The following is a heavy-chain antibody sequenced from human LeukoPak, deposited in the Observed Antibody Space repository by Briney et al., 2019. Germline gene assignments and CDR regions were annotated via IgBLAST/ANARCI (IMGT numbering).Heavy chain of an antibody. CDR2: IKQDGSEK. V-gene: IGHV3-7*01. D-gene: IGHD6-13*01. CDR3: ARDADSSWYLHHDY. CDR1: GFTFSSYW. Sequence: GGSLRLSCAASGFTFSSYWMSWVRQAPGKGLEWVANIKQDGSEKYYVDSVKGRFTISRDNAKNSLYLQTNSLRAEDTAVYYCARDADSSWYLHHDYWGQGTLVTVSS. J-gene: IGHJ4*02.